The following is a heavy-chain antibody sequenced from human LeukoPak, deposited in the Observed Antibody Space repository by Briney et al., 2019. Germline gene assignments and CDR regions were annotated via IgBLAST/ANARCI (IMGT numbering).Heavy chain of an antibody. CDR2: IKQDGSEK. Sequence: GGSLRLSCAASGFTFSSYWMSWVRQAPGKGLEWVANIKQDGSEKYYVDSVKGRFTISRDNAKNSLYLQMNSLRAEDTAVYYCAKDLARIPPSGYCSGGSCYSHYFDYWGQGTLVTVSS. D-gene: IGHD2-15*01. CDR3: AKDLARIPPSGYCSGGSCYSHYFDY. V-gene: IGHV3-7*03. J-gene: IGHJ4*02. CDR1: GFTFSSYW.